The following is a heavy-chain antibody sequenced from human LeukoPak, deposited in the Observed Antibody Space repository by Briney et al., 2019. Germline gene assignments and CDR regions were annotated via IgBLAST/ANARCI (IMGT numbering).Heavy chain of an antibody. D-gene: IGHD3-22*01. Sequence: ASVKVSCKASGYTFTNYGISWLRQAPGQGPEWMGWISAYSGHTNYVQKVQGRVTMTTDTSTSTAYMELRSLRSDDTAVYYCARGSLTYYDSSGYYYRAFDIWGQGTMVTVSS. CDR2: ISAYSGHT. CDR3: ARGSLTYYDSSGYYYRAFDI. V-gene: IGHV1-18*01. CDR1: GYTFTNYG. J-gene: IGHJ3*02.